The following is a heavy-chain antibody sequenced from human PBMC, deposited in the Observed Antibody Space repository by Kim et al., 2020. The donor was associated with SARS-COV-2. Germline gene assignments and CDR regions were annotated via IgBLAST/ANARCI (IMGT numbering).Heavy chain of an antibody. CDR2: INSDGSTI. J-gene: IGHJ4*02. CDR3: ARRYYSVSYYYFDY. CDR1: GFTFSNDW. D-gene: IGHD1-26*01. Sequence: GGSLRLSCAASGFTFSNDWMRWVRQAPGKGLVWVSRINSDGSTINYADSVKGRFTISRDNAKNTLYLQMNSLRDEDTAVYYCARRYYSVSYYYFDYWGQGTRVTVSS. V-gene: IGHV3-74*01.